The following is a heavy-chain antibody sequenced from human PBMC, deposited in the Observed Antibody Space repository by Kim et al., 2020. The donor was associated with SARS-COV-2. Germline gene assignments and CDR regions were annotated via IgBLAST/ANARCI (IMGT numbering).Heavy chain of an antibody. CDR2: IYYSGST. Sequence: SETLSLTCTVSGGSISSGGYYWSWIRQHPGKGLEWIGYIYYSGSTYYNPSLKSRVTISVDTSKNKFSLKLSSVTAADTAVYYCARPVGYDSSGYPNWFDPWGQGTLVTVSS. V-gene: IGHV4-31*03. CDR3: ARPVGYDSSGYPNWFDP. CDR1: GGSISSGGYY. D-gene: IGHD3-22*01. J-gene: IGHJ5*02.